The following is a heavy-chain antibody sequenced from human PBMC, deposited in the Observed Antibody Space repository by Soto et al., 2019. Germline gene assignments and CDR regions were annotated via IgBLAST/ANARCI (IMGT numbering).Heavy chain of an antibody. CDR3: AKGGNYRTKNWFDP. CDR1: GFTFSSYA. D-gene: IGHD1-7*01. CDR2: ISGSGGST. Sequence: GGSLRLSCAASGFTFSSYAMSWVRQSPGKGLEWVSAISGSGGSTYYADSVKGRFTISRDNSKNTLYLQMNSLRAEDTAVYYCAKGGNYRTKNWFDPWGQGTQVTVSS. J-gene: IGHJ5*02. V-gene: IGHV3-23*01.